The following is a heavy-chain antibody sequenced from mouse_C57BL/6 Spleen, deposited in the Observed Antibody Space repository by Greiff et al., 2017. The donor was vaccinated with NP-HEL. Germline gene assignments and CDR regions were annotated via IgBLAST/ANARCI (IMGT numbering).Heavy chain of an antibody. Sequence: QVQLQESGPELVKPGASVKIPCKASGYAFSSSWMNWVKQRPGKGLEWIGRIYPGDGDTNYNGKFKGKATLTADKSSSTAYMQLSSLTSEDSAVYFCARYSDYDGGYFDVWGTGTSVTVSS. J-gene: IGHJ1*03. CDR2: IYPGDGDT. CDR1: GYAFSSSW. V-gene: IGHV1-82*01. D-gene: IGHD2-4*01. CDR3: ARYSDYDGGYFDV.